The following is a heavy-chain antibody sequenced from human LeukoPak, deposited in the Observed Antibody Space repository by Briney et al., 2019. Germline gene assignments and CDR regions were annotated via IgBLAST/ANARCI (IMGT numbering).Heavy chain of an antibody. V-gene: IGHV1-18*01. J-gene: IGHJ6*02. Sequence: ASVKVSCKASGYTFTSYGISWVRQAPGQGLEWMGWISAYNGNTNYAQKLQGRVTMTTDTSTSTAYMELRSLRSDDTAVYYCARDGPCSGGSCYPGVALYYYGMDVWGQGTTVTVSS. CDR2: ISAYNGNT. CDR1: GYTFTSYG. D-gene: IGHD2-15*01. CDR3: ARDGPCSGGSCYPGVALYYYGMDV.